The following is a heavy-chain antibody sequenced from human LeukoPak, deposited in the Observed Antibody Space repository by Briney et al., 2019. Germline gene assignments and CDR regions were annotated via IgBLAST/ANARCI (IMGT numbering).Heavy chain of an antibody. Sequence: GGSLRLSCAASGFTFSSYSMNWVRQAPGKGLEWVANIKQDGSEKYYVDSVKGRFTISRDNAKNSLYLQMNSLRAEDTAVYYCARVMLLLDDAFDIWGQGTMVTVSS. CDR2: IKQDGSEK. D-gene: IGHD2-2*01. CDR1: GFTFSSYS. CDR3: ARVMLLLDDAFDI. V-gene: IGHV3-7*01. J-gene: IGHJ3*02.